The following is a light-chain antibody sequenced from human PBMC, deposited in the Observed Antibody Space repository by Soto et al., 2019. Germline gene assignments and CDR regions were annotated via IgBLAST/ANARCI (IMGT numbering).Light chain of an antibody. CDR2: EVS. CDR3: SSYTSSTTLGV. V-gene: IGLV2-14*01. Sequence: QSALTQRASVSGSPGQSITISCTGTNSDVGGYDYVSWYQQHPGKAPKLMIYEVSHRPSGVSNRFSGSRSGNTASLTISGLQAEDEADYYCSSYTSSTTLGVFGEGTKLTVL. J-gene: IGLJ3*02. CDR1: NSDVGGYDY.